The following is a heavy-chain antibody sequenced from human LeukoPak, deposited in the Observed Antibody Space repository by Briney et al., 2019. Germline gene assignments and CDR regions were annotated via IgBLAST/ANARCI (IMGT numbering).Heavy chain of an antibody. CDR3: TRVRTGSQSDY. D-gene: IGHD3/OR15-3a*01. J-gene: IGHJ4*02. V-gene: IGHV4-39*01. Sequence: SGTLSLTCTVSGGSISSSSHHWGWIRQPPGKGLEWLGSIYYSGATYYNSSLTRRVTISVDTSKNQFSLKLSSVTAADTAVYFCTRVRTGSQSDYWGQGTLVTVSS. CDR1: GGSISSSSHH. CDR2: IYYSGAT.